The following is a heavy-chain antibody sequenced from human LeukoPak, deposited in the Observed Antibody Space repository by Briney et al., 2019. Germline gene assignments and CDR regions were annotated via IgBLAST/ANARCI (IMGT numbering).Heavy chain of an antibody. V-gene: IGHV3-11*04. D-gene: IGHD3-3*01. J-gene: IGHJ5*02. Sequence: GGSLRLSCAASGFTFSDYYMSWIRQAPGKGLEWVSYISSSGSTIYYADSVKGRITISRDNAKNSLYLQMNSLRAEDTAVYYCARDIRRRDDFWSGYYRGWFDPWGQGTLVTVSS. CDR3: ARDIRRRDDFWSGYYRGWFDP. CDR1: GFTFSDYY. CDR2: ISSSGSTI.